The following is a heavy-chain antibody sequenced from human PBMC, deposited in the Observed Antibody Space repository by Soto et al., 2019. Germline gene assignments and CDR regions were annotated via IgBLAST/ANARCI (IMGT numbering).Heavy chain of an antibody. D-gene: IGHD2-8*01. CDR2: IYSNGDT. CDR3: ARNSDSSTVPAADGV. J-gene: IGHJ4*02. CDR1: GFTLGSNY. V-gene: IGHV3-53*02. Sequence: EVQLLETGGGLIQPGGSLRLSCAASGFTLGSNYMTWVRQSPGKGLEWVSLIYSNGDTDYADSVKGRFSISRDNFKNTLYPQMNNLRAADTDVYHCARNSDSSTVPAADGVWGRGTLVTVSS.